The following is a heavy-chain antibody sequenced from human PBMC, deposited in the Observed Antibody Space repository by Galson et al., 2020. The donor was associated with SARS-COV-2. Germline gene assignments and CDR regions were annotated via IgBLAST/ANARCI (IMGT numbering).Heavy chain of an antibody. CDR1: GYTLTELS. CDR2: FDTDDGEI. Sequence: ASVKVSCKVSGYTLTELSIHWVRQAPGKGLEWMGGFDTDDGEIFYAQKFHDRITMTEDSSTDTAYMALTSLTSEDTAVYYCATLKRKPPILGLNAFDIWGQGTMLTISS. V-gene: IGHV1-24*01. CDR3: ATLKRKPPILGLNAFDI. D-gene: IGHD3-3*01. J-gene: IGHJ3*02.